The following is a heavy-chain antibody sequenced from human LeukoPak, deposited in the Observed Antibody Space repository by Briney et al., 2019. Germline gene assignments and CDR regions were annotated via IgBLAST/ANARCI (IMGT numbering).Heavy chain of an antibody. V-gene: IGHV4-61*08. CDR2: INHSGST. CDR3: ARERSSSGYNWFDP. CDR1: GGSISSGDYY. D-gene: IGHD6-13*01. J-gene: IGHJ5*02. Sequence: PSETLSLTCTVSGGSISSGDYYRSWIRQPPGKGLEWIGEINHSGSTNYNPSLKSRVTISVDTSKNQFSLKLSSVTAADAAVYYCARERSSSGYNWFDPWGQGTLVTVSS.